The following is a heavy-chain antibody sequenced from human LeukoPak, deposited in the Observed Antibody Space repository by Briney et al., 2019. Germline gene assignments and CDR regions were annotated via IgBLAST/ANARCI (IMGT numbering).Heavy chain of an antibody. CDR1: GGSISSGGYY. CDR3: AGIVVPALIDY. J-gene: IGHJ4*02. V-gene: IGHV4-30-2*01. CDR2: IYHSGST. Sequence: SETLSLTCTVSGGSISSGGYYWSWIRQPPGKGLEWIGYIYHSGSTYYNPSLKSRVTISVDRSKNQFSLKLSSVTAADTAVYYCAGIVVPALIDYWGQGTLVTVSS. D-gene: IGHD2-2*01.